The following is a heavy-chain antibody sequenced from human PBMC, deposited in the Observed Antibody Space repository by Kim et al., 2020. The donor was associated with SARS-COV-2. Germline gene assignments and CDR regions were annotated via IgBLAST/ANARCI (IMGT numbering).Heavy chain of an antibody. CDR3: ARGMAMGPDAFDI. V-gene: IGHV4-59*08. CDR2: IYYSGST. D-gene: IGHD3-16*01. J-gene: IGHJ3*02. Sequence: SETLSLTCTVSGGSISSYYWSWIRQPPGKGLEWIGYIYYSGSTNYNPSLKSRVTISVDTSKNQFSLKLSSVTAADTAVYYCARGMAMGPDAFDIWGQGTMVTVSS. CDR1: GGSISSYY.